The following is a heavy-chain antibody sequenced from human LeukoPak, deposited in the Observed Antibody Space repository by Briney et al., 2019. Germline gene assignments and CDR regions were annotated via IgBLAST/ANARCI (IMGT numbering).Heavy chain of an antibody. D-gene: IGHD3-3*01. CDR1: GFTFSSYA. J-gene: IGHJ6*02. CDR3: AKGRITIFGVVSYGMDV. Sequence: PGGSLRLSCAASGFTFSSYAMSWVRQAPGKGLEWVSAISGSGGRTYHADSVKGRFTISRDKSKNTLYLQMNSLRAEDTAVYYCAKGRITIFGVVSYGMDVWGQGTTVTVPS. CDR2: ISGSGGRT. V-gene: IGHV3-23*01.